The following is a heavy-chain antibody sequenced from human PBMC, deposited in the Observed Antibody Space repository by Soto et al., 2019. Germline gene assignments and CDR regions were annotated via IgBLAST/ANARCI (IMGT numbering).Heavy chain of an antibody. D-gene: IGHD3-3*01. V-gene: IGHV4-39*01. CDR3: ARHRSRVSRESFDL. Sequence: QLQLQESGPGLVKPSETLSLTCTVSGGSISSSSYYWGWIRQPPGKGLEWIGSIYYSGSTYYNPSLKSRVTLSVDTSKNQFSLKLSSVTAADTAVYYCARHRSRVSRESFDLWGRGTLVTVSS. J-gene: IGHJ2*01. CDR2: IYYSGST. CDR1: GGSISSSSYY.